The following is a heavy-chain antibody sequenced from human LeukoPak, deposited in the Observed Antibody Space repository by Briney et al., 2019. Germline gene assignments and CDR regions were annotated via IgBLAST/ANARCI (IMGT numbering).Heavy chain of an antibody. CDR3: ARDRRESSKPNDAFDI. J-gene: IGHJ3*02. CDR1: GGSISSYY. V-gene: IGHV4-59*01. D-gene: IGHD4-11*01. Sequence: ASETLSLTCSVSGGSISSYYWSWIRQPPGKGLEWIGYIYYTGSTNYNPSLESRVTISIDTSKKQLSLELRSVTAADTAVYYCARDRRESSKPNDAFDIWGQGTMVTVSS. CDR2: IYYTGST.